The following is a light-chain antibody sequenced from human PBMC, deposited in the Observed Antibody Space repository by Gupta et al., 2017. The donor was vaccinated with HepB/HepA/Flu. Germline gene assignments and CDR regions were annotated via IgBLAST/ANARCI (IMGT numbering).Light chain of an antibody. CDR3: GAYGGANNFV. V-gene: IGLV2-8*01. J-gene: IGLJ1*01. CDR1: TSDIGTYHY. Sequence: QSALTQPPSASGSPGQSVTISCTGTTSDIGTYHYVSWYQQLPGRAPKLIIYEVTKRPSGVPDRFSGSRSGNTASLTVSGLQAEDEADYYCGAYGGANNFVFGSGTTVAV. CDR2: EVT.